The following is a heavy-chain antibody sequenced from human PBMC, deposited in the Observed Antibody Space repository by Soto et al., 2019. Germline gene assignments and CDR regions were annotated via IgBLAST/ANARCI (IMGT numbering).Heavy chain of an antibody. D-gene: IGHD6-13*01. J-gene: IGHJ5*02. V-gene: IGHV4-39*01. CDR1: GGSISSSSYY. CDR2: IYYSGST. Sequence: SETLSLTCTVSGGSISSSSYYWGWIRQPPGKGLEWIGSIYYSGSTYYNPSLKSRVTISVDTSKNQFSLKLSSVTAADTAVYYCARQVDKGIAAVRGRFDPWGQGTLVTVSS. CDR3: ARQVDKGIAAVRGRFDP.